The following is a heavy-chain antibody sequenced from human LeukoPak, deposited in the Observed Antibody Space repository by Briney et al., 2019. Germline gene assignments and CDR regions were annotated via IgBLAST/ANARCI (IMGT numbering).Heavy chain of an antibody. CDR2: ISWDGGST. CDR1: GFTFDDYT. D-gene: IGHD5-12*01. Sequence: GGSLRLSCAASGFTFDDYTMYWVRQAPGKGLEWVSLISWDGGSTYYADSVKGRFTISRDNSKNSLYLQMNSLRTEDTALYYCAKDSATAYYYMDVWGQGTKVTVSS. J-gene: IGHJ6*03. CDR3: AKDSATAYYYMDV. V-gene: IGHV3-43*01.